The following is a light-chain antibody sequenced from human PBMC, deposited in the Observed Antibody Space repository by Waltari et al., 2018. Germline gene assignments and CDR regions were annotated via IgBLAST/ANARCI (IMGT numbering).Light chain of an antibody. Sequence: QSALTQPASVSGSPGQSITIPCTGTSSDVGSYNLVSWYQQHPGKAPKLMIYEGSKRPSGVSNRFSGSKSGNTASLTISGLQAEDEADYYCCSYATTGRVFGGGTKLTVL. CDR3: CSYATTGRV. CDR1: SSDVGSYNL. J-gene: IGLJ3*02. V-gene: IGLV2-23*01. CDR2: EGS.